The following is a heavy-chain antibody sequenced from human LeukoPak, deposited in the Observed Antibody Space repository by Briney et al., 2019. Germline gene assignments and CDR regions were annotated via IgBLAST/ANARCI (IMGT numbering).Heavy chain of an antibody. CDR3: ARQEYCSGGSCYTWFDP. J-gene: IGHJ5*02. CDR1: GYIINNYW. D-gene: IGHD2-15*01. Sequence: GESLKISCKGSGYIINNYWIGWARQMPGKGLEWMRIIYPADSDIRYSPSFQGQVTISADKSISTAYLQWSSLKASDTAMYYCARQEYCSGGSCYTWFDPWGQGTLVTVSS. V-gene: IGHV5-51*01. CDR2: IYPADSDI.